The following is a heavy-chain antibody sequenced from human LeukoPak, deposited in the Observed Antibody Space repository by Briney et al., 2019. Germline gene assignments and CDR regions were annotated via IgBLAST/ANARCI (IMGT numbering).Heavy chain of an antibody. CDR1: GYTFTGYY. Sequence: ASVKVSCKASGYTFTGYYMHWVRQAPGQGLEWMGWINPNSGGTNYAQKFQGRVTMTRDTSISTAYKELSRLRSDDTAVYYCARPYYYDSSGSFDYWGQGTLVTVSS. V-gene: IGHV1-2*02. CDR2: INPNSGGT. CDR3: ARPYYYDSSGSFDY. D-gene: IGHD3-22*01. J-gene: IGHJ4*02.